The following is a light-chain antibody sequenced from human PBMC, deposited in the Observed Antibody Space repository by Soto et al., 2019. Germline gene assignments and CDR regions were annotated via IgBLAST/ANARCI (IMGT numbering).Light chain of an antibody. J-gene: IGLJ1*01. CDR3: CSYAASNTFV. V-gene: IGLV2-14*01. CDR1: SSDVGGYNY. Sequence: QSALTQPASVSGSPGQSITISCTGTSSDVGGYNYVSWYQQLPGKAPKLMIFEVSNRPSGVPDRFSGSKSGNTASLTISGLQAEDEADYYCCSYAASNTFVFGTGTKLTVL. CDR2: EVS.